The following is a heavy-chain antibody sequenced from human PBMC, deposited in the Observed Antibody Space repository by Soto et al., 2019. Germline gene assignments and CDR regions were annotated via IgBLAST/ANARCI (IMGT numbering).Heavy chain of an antibody. CDR3: ARVWSSSGWPTDY. CDR2: IYSSGST. CDR1: GFIVSRSY. V-gene: IGHV3-53*01. J-gene: IGHJ4*02. Sequence: GGSLRLSCAASGFIVSRSYMSWVLQAPGKGLEWVSVIYSSGSTYYADSVKGRFTISRDNSKNTLYLQMNSLRAEDTAVYYCARVWSSSGWPTDYWGQGTLVTVSS. D-gene: IGHD6-19*01.